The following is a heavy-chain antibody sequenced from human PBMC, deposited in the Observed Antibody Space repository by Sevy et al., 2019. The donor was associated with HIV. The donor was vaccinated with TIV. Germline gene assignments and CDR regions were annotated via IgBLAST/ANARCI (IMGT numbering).Heavy chain of an antibody. CDR3: AKDGYKPSVGDENYYYYMDV. Sequence: GGSLGLSCAASGFTFSSYAMSWVRQAPGKGLEWVSAISGSGGSTYYADSVKGRFTISRDNSKNTLYLQMNSLRAEDTAVYYCAKDGYKPSVGDENYYYYMDVWGKGTTVTVSS. CDR1: GFTFSSYA. J-gene: IGHJ6*03. CDR2: ISGSGGST. V-gene: IGHV3-23*01. D-gene: IGHD1-20*01.